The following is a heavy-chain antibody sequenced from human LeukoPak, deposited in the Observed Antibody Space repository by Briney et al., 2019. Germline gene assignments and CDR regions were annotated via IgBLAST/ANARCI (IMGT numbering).Heavy chain of an antibody. V-gene: IGHV3-53*05. D-gene: IGHD1-1*01. J-gene: IGHJ4*02. CDR3: AKDKYRGFSAPFDC. CDR1: GFTVSNTY. Sequence: PGGSLRLSCAASGFTVSNTYMSWVRQAPGKGLECVSVIYTGGSTFYADSVKGRFTISRDNSRNSLYLQINSLRTEDTALYYCAKDKYRGFSAPFDCWGQGTLVTVSS. CDR2: IYTGGST.